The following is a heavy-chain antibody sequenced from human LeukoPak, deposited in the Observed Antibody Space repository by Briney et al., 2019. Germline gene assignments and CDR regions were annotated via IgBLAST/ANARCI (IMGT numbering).Heavy chain of an antibody. CDR3: ARALSYSYGSMDF. CDR2: ISSGSKYI. D-gene: IGHD5-18*01. CDR1: VFTFSSYS. V-gene: IGHV3-21*01. Sequence: GGSLRLSCAASVFTFSSYSMNWVRQAPGEGLGWVSCISSGSKYIYNADSVKGRFTMTRGNAKNSLYLQMNSLTAEDTAVYYCARALSYSYGSMDFWGQGTLVIVSS. J-gene: IGHJ4*02.